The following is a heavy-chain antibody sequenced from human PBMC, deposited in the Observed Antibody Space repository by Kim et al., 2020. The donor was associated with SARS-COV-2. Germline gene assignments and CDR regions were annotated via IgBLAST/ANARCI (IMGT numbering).Heavy chain of an antibody. CDR1: GYTFTTYD. CDR3: ARAVTLSDYYDSSGYQAFDI. D-gene: IGHD3-22*01. Sequence: ASVKVSCKASGYTFTTYDITWVRQAPGQGLEWMGWISTYNGNTNYAQKLQGRVTMTTDTSTAYMELRSLRSDDTAVYYCARAVTLSDYYDSSGYQAFDIWGQGTMVTVSS. CDR2: ISTYNGNT. J-gene: IGHJ3*02. V-gene: IGHV1-18*01.